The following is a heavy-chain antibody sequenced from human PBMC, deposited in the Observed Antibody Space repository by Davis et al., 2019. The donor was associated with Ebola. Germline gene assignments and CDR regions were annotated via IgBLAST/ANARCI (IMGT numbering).Heavy chain of an antibody. Sequence: GESLKISCAASGFTFSSYAMSWVRQAPGKGLEWVSAISGSGGSTYYADSVKGRFTISRDNSKNTLYLQMNSLRAEDTAVYYCAKAPDYRASHWGQGNLVTVSS. J-gene: IGHJ4*02. D-gene: IGHD4-11*01. CDR2: ISGSGGST. V-gene: IGHV3-23*01. CDR3: AKAPDYRASH. CDR1: GFTFSSYA.